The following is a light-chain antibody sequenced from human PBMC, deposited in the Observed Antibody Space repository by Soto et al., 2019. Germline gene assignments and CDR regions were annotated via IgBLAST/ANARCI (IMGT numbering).Light chain of an antibody. Sequence: EIVLTQSPGTLSLSPGGRATLSCRASQSVRSSYLAWYQQRPGQAPRLLIFGASFRATGIPDRFSGSGSGTDFTLTISRLEPEDFAGYYCQHYVSPLTFGGGTKVEIK. CDR3: QHYVSPLT. CDR1: QSVRSSY. CDR2: GAS. V-gene: IGKV3-20*01. J-gene: IGKJ4*01.